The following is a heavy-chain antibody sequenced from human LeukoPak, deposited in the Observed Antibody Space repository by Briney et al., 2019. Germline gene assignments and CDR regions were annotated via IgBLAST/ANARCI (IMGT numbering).Heavy chain of an antibody. CDR3: ARVMVELWSGDYYYYYMDV. CDR2: IYYRGTT. D-gene: IGHD5-18*01. CDR1: GGSISSSSYY. J-gene: IGHJ6*03. Sequence: PSETLSLTCTVSGGSISSSSYYWGWIRQPPGKGLEWLGTIYYRGTTYYNPSLKSRVTISVDTSKNQFSLKLSSVTAADTAVYYCARVMVELWSGDYYYYYMDVWGKGTTVTISS. V-gene: IGHV4-39*07.